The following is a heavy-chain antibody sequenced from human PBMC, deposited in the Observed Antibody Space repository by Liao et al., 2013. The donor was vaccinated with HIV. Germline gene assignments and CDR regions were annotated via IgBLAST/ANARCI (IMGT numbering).Heavy chain of an antibody. V-gene: IGHV4-4*07. Sequence: QVQLQESGPGLVKHSETLPLTCTVSGGSISSYNWSWIRQPVGKGLEWIGRMYTSGGTNYNPSLKSRVTISVDTSRNQFSLKLSSVTAADTAVYYCGRDRASDFWTGSRGGDAFDIWGQGTMVTVSS. CDR1: GGSISSYN. CDR3: GRDRASDFWTGSRGGDAFDI. J-gene: IGHJ3*02. D-gene: IGHD3/OR15-3a*01. CDR2: MYTSGGT.